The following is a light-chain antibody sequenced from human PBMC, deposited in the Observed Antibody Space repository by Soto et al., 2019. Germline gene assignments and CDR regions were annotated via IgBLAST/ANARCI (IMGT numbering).Light chain of an antibody. CDR3: QQYYSTPYT. J-gene: IGKJ2*01. Sequence: DIVMTQSPDSLAVSLGERATINCKSSQSVLYSSNNKNYLAWYQQKPGQPPKLLIYWASTRESGVPDRFSGSESETDFTLSTSSLQAEYVAVYYCQQYYSTPYTFGQGTKLEIK. CDR2: WAS. CDR1: QSVLYSSNNKNY. V-gene: IGKV4-1*01.